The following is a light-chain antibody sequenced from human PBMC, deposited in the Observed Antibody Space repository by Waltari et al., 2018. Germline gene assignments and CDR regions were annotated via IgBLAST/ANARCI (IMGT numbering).Light chain of an antibody. J-gene: IGKJ1*01. CDR2: GAS. CDR3: QHYVRLPAT. CDR1: QSVSRA. Sequence: EIVLTQSPGTLSLSPGEIATLSCRASQSVSRALAWYQQKPGQSPRLLISGASNRATGIPGRFSGSGSGTDFTLTISSLEPEDFAVYYCQHYVRLPATFGQGTKVEIK. V-gene: IGKV3-20*01.